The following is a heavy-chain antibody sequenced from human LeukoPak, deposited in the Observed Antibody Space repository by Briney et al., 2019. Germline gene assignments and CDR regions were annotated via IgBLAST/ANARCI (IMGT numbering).Heavy chain of an antibody. D-gene: IGHD6-13*01. CDR3: ARALQPGVYAFDI. CDR2: IYYSGST. V-gene: IGHV4-61*08. CDR1: GGSISSGGYY. Sequence: SETLSLTCTVSGGSISSGGYYWSWIRQHPGEGLEWIGYIYYSGSTNYNPSLKSRVTISVDTSKNQFSLKLSSVTAADTAVYYCARALQPGVYAFDIWGQGTMATVSS. J-gene: IGHJ3*02.